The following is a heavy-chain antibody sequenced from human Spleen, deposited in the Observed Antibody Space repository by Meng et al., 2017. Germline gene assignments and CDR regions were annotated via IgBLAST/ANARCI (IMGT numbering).Heavy chain of an antibody. Sequence: ASVKVSCKASGYTFSGYYMHWVRQAPGQGLEWMGWIDPNSGGTNSAQKFQGRVTMTRDTSISTDFMELSGLRSDDTSVYYCARSDASGGSPPPNDYWGQGTLVTVSS. V-gene: IGHV1-2*02. CDR3: ARSDASGGSPPPNDY. D-gene: IGHD3-10*01. J-gene: IGHJ4*02. CDR2: IDPNSGGT. CDR1: GYTFSGYY.